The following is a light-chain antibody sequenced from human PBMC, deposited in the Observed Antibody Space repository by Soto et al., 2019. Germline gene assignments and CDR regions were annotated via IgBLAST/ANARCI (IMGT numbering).Light chain of an antibody. CDR3: QQYGSSGT. Sequence: EIVMTQSPATLSVSPGERATLSFRASQSVSSNLAWYQQRPGQAPRLLIHGVSTRATGIPARFSGSGSGTDFTLTITSLQSEDFAVYYCQQYGSSGTFGQGTKVDIK. J-gene: IGKJ1*01. CDR1: QSVSSN. V-gene: IGKV3-15*01. CDR2: GVS.